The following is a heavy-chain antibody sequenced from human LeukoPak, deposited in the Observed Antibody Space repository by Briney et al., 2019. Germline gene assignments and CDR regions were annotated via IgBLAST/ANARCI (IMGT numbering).Heavy chain of an antibody. V-gene: IGHV1-69*05. CDR1: GGTFSSYA. J-gene: IGHJ6*03. CDR2: IIPIFGTA. CDR3: ARDGYSGSYHTLSAYYYYMDV. D-gene: IGHD1-26*01. Sequence: ASVKVSCKASGGTFSSYAISWVRQAPGQGLEWMGGIIPIFGTANYAQKLQGRVTMTTDTSTSTAYMELRSLRSDDTAVYYCARDGYSGSYHTLSAYYYYMDVWGKGTTVTVSS.